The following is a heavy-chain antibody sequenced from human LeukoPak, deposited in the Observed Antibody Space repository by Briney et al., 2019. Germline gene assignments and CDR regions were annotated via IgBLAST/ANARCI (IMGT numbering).Heavy chain of an antibody. CDR2: ISGSGGST. V-gene: IGHV3-23*01. D-gene: IGHD2-2*01. CDR3: AKGNEGYCSSTSCFYYFDF. CDR1: GFTFRSYA. Sequence: PGGSLRLSCAASGFTFRSYAVSWVRQAPGKGLEWVSGISGSGGSTYYADSVKGRFTISRDNSKNTLYVQMNSLRAEDTAVYYCAKGNEGYCSSTSCFYYFDFWGQGTLVTVSS. J-gene: IGHJ4*02.